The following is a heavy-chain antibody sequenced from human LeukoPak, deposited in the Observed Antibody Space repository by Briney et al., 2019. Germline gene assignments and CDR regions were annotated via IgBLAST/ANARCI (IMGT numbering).Heavy chain of an antibody. D-gene: IGHD2-8*01. J-gene: IGHJ2*01. CDR1: GFTFSNYW. CDR3: ARSQRTYCTGRCCWGWYFDL. CDR2: IEQDASEK. V-gene: IGHV3-7*03. Sequence: GGSLRLSCAASGFTFSNYWMSWVRQAPGKGLEWVANIEQDASEKHYVDSVKGRFTISRDNAKNSLFLQMNSLRAEDTAVYYCARSQRTYCTGRCCWGWYFDLRGRGTLVTVSS.